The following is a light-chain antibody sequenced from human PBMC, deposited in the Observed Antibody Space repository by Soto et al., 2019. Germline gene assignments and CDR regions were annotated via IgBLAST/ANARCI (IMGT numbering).Light chain of an antibody. Sequence: DIVLTQYKDPLSLSXRERVTLSCRATQSVTYNLAWYQQKPGQAPRLLIYGASTRPTGIPARFSGRGSGTEFTLTITSLQSEDFAVYYCQQYNYWLWAVGQGTKVDIK. V-gene: IGKV3-15*01. CDR1: QSVTYN. CDR2: GAS. CDR3: QQYNYWLWA. J-gene: IGKJ1*01.